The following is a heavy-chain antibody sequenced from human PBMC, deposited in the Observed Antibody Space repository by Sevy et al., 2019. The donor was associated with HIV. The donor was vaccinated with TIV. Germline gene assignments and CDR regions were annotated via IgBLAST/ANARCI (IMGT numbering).Heavy chain of an antibody. CDR3: AKDAYSSGWYPSDY. Sequence: GGSLRLSCAASGFTFSSYAMSWVRQAPGKGLEWVSAISGSGGSTYYADSVKGRFTISRDNSKNTLYLQMNSLRAKDTAVYYCAKDAYSSGWYPSDYWGQGTLVTVSS. D-gene: IGHD6-19*01. CDR1: GFTFSSYA. CDR2: ISGSGGST. V-gene: IGHV3-23*01. J-gene: IGHJ4*02.